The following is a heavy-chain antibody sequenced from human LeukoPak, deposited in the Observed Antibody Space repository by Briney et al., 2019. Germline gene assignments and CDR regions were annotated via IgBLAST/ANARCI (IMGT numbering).Heavy chain of an antibody. CDR1: GGSISSSSYY. Sequence: PSETLSLTCTVSGGSISSSSYYWGWIRQPPGKGLEWIGSIYYSGSTYYNPSLKSRVTISVDTSKNQFSLKLSSMTAADTAVYYCARQRRDGYNYLSSWGQGTLVTVSS. V-gene: IGHV4-39*01. D-gene: IGHD5-24*01. J-gene: IGHJ5*02. CDR3: ARQRRDGYNYLSS. CDR2: IYYSGST.